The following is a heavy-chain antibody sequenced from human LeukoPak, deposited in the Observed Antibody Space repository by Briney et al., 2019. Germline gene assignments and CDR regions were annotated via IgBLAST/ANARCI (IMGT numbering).Heavy chain of an antibody. D-gene: IGHD3-22*01. CDR2: ISYGGSNK. CDR1: GFTFSSYA. V-gene: IGHV3-30-3*01. CDR3: ARGEVSYYDSSGYVGYYGMDV. Sequence: PGRSLRLSCAASGFTFSSYAMHWVRQAPGKGLEWVAVISYGGSNKYYADSVKGRFTISRDNSKNTLYLQMNSLRAEDTAVYYCARGEVSYYDSSGYVGYYGMDVWGQGTTVTVSS. J-gene: IGHJ6*02.